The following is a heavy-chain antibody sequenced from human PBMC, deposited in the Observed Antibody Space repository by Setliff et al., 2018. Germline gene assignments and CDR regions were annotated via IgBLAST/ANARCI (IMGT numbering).Heavy chain of an antibody. J-gene: IGHJ4*02. CDR2: INHSGST. D-gene: IGHD3-3*01. V-gene: IGHV4-34*01. Sequence: ETLSLTCAVHGGSFSCYYWSWIRQPPGKGLEWIGEINHSGSTNYNPSLKSRVTISVDTSKNQFSLKLSYVTAADTAVYYCARESWYYNFWSGYTRDYFDYWGQGTLVTVSS. CDR1: GGSFSCYY. CDR3: ARESWYYNFWSGYTRDYFDY.